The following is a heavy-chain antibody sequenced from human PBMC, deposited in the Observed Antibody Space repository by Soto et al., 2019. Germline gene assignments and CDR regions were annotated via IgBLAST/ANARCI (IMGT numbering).Heavy chain of an antibody. CDR2: MNPNSGNT. V-gene: IGHV1-8*01. CDR1: GYTFTSYD. J-gene: IGHJ4*02. D-gene: IGHD3-22*01. CDR3: AREKNYYDSSGYSPTALDY. Sequence: QVQLVQSGAEVKKPGASVKVSCKASGYTFTSYDINWVRQATGQGLECMGWMNPNSGNTGYAQKFHGRVNMTRTTSISPAHMELSSLRSEDTAVYYCAREKNYYDSSGYSPTALDYWGQGTLVTVSS.